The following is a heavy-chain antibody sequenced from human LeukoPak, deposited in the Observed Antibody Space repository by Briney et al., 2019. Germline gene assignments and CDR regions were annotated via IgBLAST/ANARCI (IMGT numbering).Heavy chain of an antibody. Sequence: SETLSLTCTVSGDSMSNYYWGWIRQPPGKGLEWIGYIYYSGSTSYNPSLTGRVTISVGTSNNQFSLMLSSVTAADTAVYYCARDKRGSYADYWGQGTLVTVSS. V-gene: IGHV4-59*01. J-gene: IGHJ4*02. CDR3: ARDKRGSYADY. CDR2: IYYSGST. CDR1: GDSMSNYY. D-gene: IGHD1-26*01.